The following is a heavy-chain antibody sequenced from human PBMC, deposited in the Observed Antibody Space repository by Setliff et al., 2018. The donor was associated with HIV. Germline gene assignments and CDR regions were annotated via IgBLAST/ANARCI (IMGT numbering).Heavy chain of an antibody. CDR3: GRGGDGYNYNYYYGMDV. CDR1: GYSISSGYY. Sequence: PSETLSLTCAVSGYSISSGYYWGWIRQPPGKGLEWIGSIYHSGSTYYNPSLKSRVTISVDTSKNQFSMKMSSVTAADTAVYYCGRGGDGYNYNYYYGMDVWGQGTTVTVSS. CDR2: IYHSGST. J-gene: IGHJ6*02. D-gene: IGHD5-12*01. V-gene: IGHV4-38-2*01.